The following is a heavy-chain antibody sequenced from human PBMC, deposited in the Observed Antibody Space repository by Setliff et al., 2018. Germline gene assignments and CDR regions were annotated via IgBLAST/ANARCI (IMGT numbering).Heavy chain of an antibody. J-gene: IGHJ4*02. CDR2: FHTGGAT. CDR1: GGSISSGGFY. D-gene: IGHD3-10*01. CDR3: ARGSATIGEFPLYFDK. Sequence: PSETLSLTCSVSGGSISSGGFYWSWIRQSAGRGLEWIGHFHTGGATDYNLSLKGRVTISLDSSKNQFSLRLSSVTAADAAVYFCARGSATIGEFPLYFDKWGQGIPVTVSS. V-gene: IGHV4-61*09.